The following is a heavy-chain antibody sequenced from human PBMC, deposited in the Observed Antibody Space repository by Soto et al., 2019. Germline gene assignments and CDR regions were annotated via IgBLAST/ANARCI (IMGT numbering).Heavy chain of an antibody. V-gene: IGHV3-30*18. CDR2: ILYDGSNK. Sequence: QMQLVESGGGVVQPGRSLRLSCAASGFTFSSYGMHWVRQAPGKGLEWVAAILYDGSNKYYADSVKGRFTISRDNSKNTVYLQMNSLRAEDTAVYYCAKDPGYGLDYWGQGTLVTVSS. CDR3: AKDPGYGLDY. CDR1: GFTFSSYG. D-gene: IGHD5-12*01. J-gene: IGHJ4*02.